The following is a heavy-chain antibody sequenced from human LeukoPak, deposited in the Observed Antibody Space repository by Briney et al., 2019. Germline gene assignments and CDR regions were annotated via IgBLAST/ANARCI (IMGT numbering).Heavy chain of an antibody. CDR2: IYYSGST. CDR3: ARLRWFSFDY. V-gene: IGHV4-59*08. Sequence: SETLSLTCAVYGGSFSGYYWSWIRQPPGKGLEWIGYIYYSGSTNYNPSLKSRVTISVDTSKNQFSLKLSSVTAADTAVYYCARLRWFSFDYWGQGTLVTVSS. CDR1: GGSFSGYY. J-gene: IGHJ4*02. D-gene: IGHD4-23*01.